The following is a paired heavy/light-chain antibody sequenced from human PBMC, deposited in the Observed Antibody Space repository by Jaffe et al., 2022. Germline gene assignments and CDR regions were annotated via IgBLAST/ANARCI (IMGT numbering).Heavy chain of an antibody. J-gene: IGHJ5*02. CDR2: INHSGST. V-gene: IGHV4-34*01. Sequence: QVQLQQWGAGLLKPSETLSLTCAVYGGSFSGYYWSWIRQPPGKGLEWIGEINHSGSTNYNPSLKSRVTISVDTSKNQFSLKLSSVTAADTAVYYCARGVGAIFGVVIILGNWFDPWGQGTLVTVSS. D-gene: IGHD3-3*01. CDR1: GGSFSGYY. CDR3: ARGVGAIFGVVIILGNWFDP.
Light chain of an antibody. J-gene: IGKJ2*01. Sequence: AIRMTQSPSSLSASTGDRVTITCRASQGISSYLAWYQQKPGKAPKLLIYAASTLQSGVPSRFSGSGSGTDFTLTISCLQSEDFATYYCQQYYSYLMYTFGQGTKLEIK. V-gene: IGKV1-8*01. CDR3: QQYYSYLMYT. CDR1: QGISSY. CDR2: AAS.